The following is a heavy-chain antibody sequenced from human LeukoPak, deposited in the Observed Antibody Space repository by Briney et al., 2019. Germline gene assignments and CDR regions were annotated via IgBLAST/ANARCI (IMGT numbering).Heavy chain of an antibody. D-gene: IGHD6-13*01. V-gene: IGHV3-72*01. J-gene: IGHJ5*02. Sequence: GGSLRLSCAVTGFTFSDHYMDWVRQAPGKRIELVGRTRNKAHSYTTAYAASVKGRFTISRDDSKNSLYLQMNSLKTEDTAVYYCAADVYSSSWINWFDPWGQGTLVTVSS. CDR1: GFTFSDHY. CDR2: TRNKAHSYTT. CDR3: AADVYSSSWINWFDP.